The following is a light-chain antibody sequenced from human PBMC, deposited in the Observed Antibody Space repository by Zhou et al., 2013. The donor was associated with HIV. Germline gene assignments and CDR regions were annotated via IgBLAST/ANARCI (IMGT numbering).Light chain of an antibody. CDR2: AAS. CDR3: QKYDRAPYT. V-gene: IGKV1-27*01. Sequence: DIQMTQSPSSLSASVGDDVTITCRASPGIDYRLAWYQHKPGKVPQLLISAASTLQSGVPSRFSGSGSGTEFTLTISSLQPEDVATYYCQKYDRAPYTFGQGTKLEIK. CDR1: PGIDYR. J-gene: IGKJ2*01.